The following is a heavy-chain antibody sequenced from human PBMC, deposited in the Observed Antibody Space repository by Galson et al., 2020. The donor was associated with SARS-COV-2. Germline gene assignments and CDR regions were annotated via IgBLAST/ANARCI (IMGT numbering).Heavy chain of an antibody. CDR2: IIPILGTA. CDR1: RGTFSSYP. D-gene: IGHD3-22*01. CDR3: ATMWAYYDSSGYYGY. Sequence: SVKVTCKASRGTFSSYPISWVRQAPAQGLAWMGGIIPILGTANYAQKFQGRVTITADESTSTAYMELSSLRSEDTAVYYCATMWAYYDSSGYYGYWGQGTLVTVS. J-gene: IGHJ4*02. V-gene: IGHV1-69*13.